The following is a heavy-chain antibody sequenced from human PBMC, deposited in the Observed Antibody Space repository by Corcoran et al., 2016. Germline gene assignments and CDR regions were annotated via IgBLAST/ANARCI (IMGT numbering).Heavy chain of an antibody. D-gene: IGHD4-17*01. CDR3: AKDFSPTVTPSLGIDY. CDR1: GFTFSSYG. V-gene: IGHV3-30*18. J-gene: IGHJ4*02. CDR2: ISYDGSNK. Sequence: QVQLVESGGGVVQPGGSLRLSCAASGFTFSSYGMHWVRQAPGKGLEWVAVISYDGSNKYYADSVKGRFTISRDNSKNTLYLQMNSLRAKDTAVYYCAKDFSPTVTPSLGIDYWGQGTLVTVSS.